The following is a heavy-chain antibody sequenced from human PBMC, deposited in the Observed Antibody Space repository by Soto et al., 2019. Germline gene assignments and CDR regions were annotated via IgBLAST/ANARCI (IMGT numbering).Heavy chain of an antibody. CDR3: AKGAYDFWSGYYLVAHMDF. CDR1: GFTFSSYA. Sequence: GGSLRLSCAASGFTFSSYAMSWVRQAPGKGLEWVSAISGSGGSTYYADSVKGRFTISRDNSKNTLYLQMNSLRAEDTAVYYCAKGAYDFWSGYYLVAHMDFWGKGTTVTVSS. CDR2: ISGSGGST. V-gene: IGHV3-23*01. J-gene: IGHJ6*03. D-gene: IGHD3-3*01.